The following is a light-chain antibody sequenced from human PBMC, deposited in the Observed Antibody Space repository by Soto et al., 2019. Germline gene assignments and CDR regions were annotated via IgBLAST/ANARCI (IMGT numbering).Light chain of an antibody. J-gene: IGKJ2*01. CDR1: QSVSSN. CDR2: GAS. Sequence: EIVMTQSPATLSVSPGERATLSCRASQSVSSNLAWYQQKPGQAPRLLMYGASTRATGIPARFSGSGSGTEFTLTISSLQSEDFAVYHCQQYNDWPPMYTFGQGTKVDIK. CDR3: QQYNDWPPMYT. V-gene: IGKV3-15*01.